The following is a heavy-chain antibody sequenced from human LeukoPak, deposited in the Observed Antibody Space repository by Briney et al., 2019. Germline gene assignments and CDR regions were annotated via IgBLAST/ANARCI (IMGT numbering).Heavy chain of an antibody. J-gene: IGHJ6*02. V-gene: IGHV4-59*12. CDR3: ASRMVLWFGDTSDYGMDV. D-gene: IGHD3-10*01. Sequence: SSETLSLTCTVSGGSISSYYWSWIRQPPGKGLEWIGSIYYSGSTYYSPSLKSRVTISVDTSKNQFSLKLSSVTAADTAVYYCASRMVLWFGDTSDYGMDVWGQGTTVTVSS. CDR1: GGSISSYY. CDR2: IYYSGST.